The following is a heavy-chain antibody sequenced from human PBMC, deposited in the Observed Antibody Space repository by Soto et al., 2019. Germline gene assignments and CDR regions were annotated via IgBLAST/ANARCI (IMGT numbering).Heavy chain of an antibody. D-gene: IGHD3-16*01. CDR1: GGSISSYY. Sequence: PSETLSLTCTVSGGSISSYYWTWIRQPPGKGLEWIGYIYYSGSTNYNPSLKSRVTISVDRSKNQFSLNLSSVTAADTAVYYCARHLGLILAAPNFDYWGQGSLDTVSA. V-gene: IGHV4-59*08. CDR3: ARHLGLILAAPNFDY. J-gene: IGHJ4*02. CDR2: IYYSGST.